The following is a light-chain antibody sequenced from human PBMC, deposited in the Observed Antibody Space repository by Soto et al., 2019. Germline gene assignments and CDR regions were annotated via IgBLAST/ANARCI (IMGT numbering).Light chain of an antibody. CDR3: QQYNNWLRTWT. V-gene: IGKV3-15*01. CDR2: GAS. Sequence: EIVMTQSPATLSVSPGERATLSCRASQSVSSNLAWYQQKPGQAPRLLIYGASTRATGIPARFSGSGSGTEFTLTISSLQSEDFAVYYCQQYNNWLRTWTFGQGT. J-gene: IGKJ1*01. CDR1: QSVSSN.